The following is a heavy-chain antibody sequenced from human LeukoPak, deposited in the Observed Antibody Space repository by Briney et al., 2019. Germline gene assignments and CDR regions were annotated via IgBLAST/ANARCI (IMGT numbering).Heavy chain of an antibody. J-gene: IGHJ3*02. CDR3: VIAAAATEAFDI. CDR1: GFTFSSYG. Sequence: TGGSLRLSCAASGFTFSSYGMHWVRQAPGKGLEWVAVISYDGSNKYYADSVKGRFTISRDNSKNTLYLQMSSLRGEDTAVYYCVIAAAATEAFDIWGQGTMVTVSS. V-gene: IGHV3-30*03. D-gene: IGHD6-13*01. CDR2: ISYDGSNK.